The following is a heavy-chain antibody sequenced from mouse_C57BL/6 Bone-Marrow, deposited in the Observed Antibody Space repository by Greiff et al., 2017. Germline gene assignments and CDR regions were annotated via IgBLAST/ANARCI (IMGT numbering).Heavy chain of an antibody. CDR2: IDPSDSYT. J-gene: IGHJ2*01. D-gene: IGHD2-4*01. V-gene: IGHV1-69*01. Sequence: VQLQQPGAELVMPGASVKLSCKASGYTFTSYWMHWVKQRPGQGLEWIGEIDPSDSYTNYTPKFKGKSTLTVDKSSSTAYMQLSSLTSEDSAVYYCARGTPYDYDNYWGQGTTLTVSS. CDR3: ARGTPYDYDNY. CDR1: GYTFTSYW.